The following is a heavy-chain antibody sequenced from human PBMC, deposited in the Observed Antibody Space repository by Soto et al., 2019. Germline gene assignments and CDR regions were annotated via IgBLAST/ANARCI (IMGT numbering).Heavy chain of an antibody. D-gene: IGHD2-15*01. CDR3: ATEELCGGNCYFLKS. CDR2: ISGSNNNI. CDR1: GFNLRNYE. Sequence: EVQLLQTGGGSVQPGGSLRLSCAVSGFNLRNYEMKWVRQVPGKGLEWISKISGSNNNIYYADSVKGRFTISRDNANNAVFIRRNSLSSEGTATYLWATEELCGGNCYFLKSWGQGALVTVSS. J-gene: IGHJ5*02. V-gene: IGHV3-48*03.